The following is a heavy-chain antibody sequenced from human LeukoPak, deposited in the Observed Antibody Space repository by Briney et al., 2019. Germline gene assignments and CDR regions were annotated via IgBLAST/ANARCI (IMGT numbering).Heavy chain of an antibody. Sequence: GGSLRLSCSASGFTFSSYAMHWVRQAPGKGLEYVSAIRSTGDNTHYADSVKGRFTISRDNSKNTLYLQMSSLRTEDTAVYYCVKDHGYSSAWYVRGFDHWGQGTLVTVSS. CDR3: VKDHGYSSAWYVRGFDH. V-gene: IGHV3-64D*09. J-gene: IGHJ4*02. CDR1: GFTFSSYA. D-gene: IGHD6-19*01. CDR2: IRSTGDNT.